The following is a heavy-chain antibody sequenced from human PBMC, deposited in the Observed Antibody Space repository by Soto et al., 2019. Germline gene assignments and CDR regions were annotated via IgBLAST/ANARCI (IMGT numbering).Heavy chain of an antibody. Sequence: SETLSLTCTVSGGSISSYYWSWIRQPPGKGLEWIAYMYYSGSTNYNPSLKSRVTTSVDTSKNQFSLKLSSVTAADTAVYYCARGLGVATILYYYYGMDVWGQGTTVTVSS. J-gene: IGHJ6*02. CDR3: ARGLGVATILYYYYGMDV. V-gene: IGHV4-59*01. CDR1: GGSISSYY. CDR2: MYYSGST. D-gene: IGHD5-12*01.